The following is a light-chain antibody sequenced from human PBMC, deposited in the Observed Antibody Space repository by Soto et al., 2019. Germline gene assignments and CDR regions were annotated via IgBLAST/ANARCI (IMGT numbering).Light chain of an antibody. J-gene: IGKJ1*01. Sequence: DIALTQSPPSLAASVGDRVTITCRASQNINNYLIWYQQKPGKAPQLLIYGASILQSGVPSRFSGSASGTDFTLTIGSLQPEDFATYYCQESYSVPGTFGQGTKVEI. CDR2: GAS. V-gene: IGKV1-39*01. CDR3: QESYSVPGT. CDR1: QNINNY.